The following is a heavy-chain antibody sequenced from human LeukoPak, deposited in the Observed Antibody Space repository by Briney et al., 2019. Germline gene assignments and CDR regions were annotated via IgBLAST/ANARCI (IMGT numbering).Heavy chain of an antibody. V-gene: IGHV4-59*08. D-gene: IGHD3-22*01. J-gene: IGHJ6*03. Sequence: SEPLSLTCPVSGGSLSSYYWSWIRQPPGKGLEWIGYIYYSGSTNYNPSLKSRVTISVDTSKHQFSLKLSSVTAADTAVYYCARRYYYDSSGYYNYYYMDVWGKGTTVTVSS. CDR3: ARRYYYDSSGYYNYYYMDV. CDR1: GGSLSSYY. CDR2: IYYSGST.